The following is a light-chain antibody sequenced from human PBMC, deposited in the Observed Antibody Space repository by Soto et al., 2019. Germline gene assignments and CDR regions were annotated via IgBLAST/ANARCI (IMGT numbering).Light chain of an antibody. V-gene: IGKV3-15*01. J-gene: IGKJ1*01. CDR1: QSVSYN. CDR3: QQRSNWPWT. Sequence: EIVMTQSPATLSVSPGERATLSCRASQSVSYNLAWYQQKPGQAPRLLIYGASTRATGIPARFSGSGSGTEFTLTISSLQSEDFAVYYCQQRSNWPWTFGQGTKVDIK. CDR2: GAS.